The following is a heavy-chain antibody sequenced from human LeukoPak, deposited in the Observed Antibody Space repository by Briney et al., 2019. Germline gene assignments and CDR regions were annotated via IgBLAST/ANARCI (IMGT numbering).Heavy chain of an antibody. D-gene: IGHD6-13*01. CDR3: ARGASYSSSWYHYYYYMDV. Sequence: NPSETLSLTCDVSGGSISNSNWWSWVRQPPGKGLEWIGQIYHSGSTNYNPSLKSRVTISVDTSKNQFSLKLSSVTAADTAVYYCARGASYSSSWYHYYYYMDVWGKGTTVTVSS. CDR2: IYHSGST. V-gene: IGHV4-4*02. CDR1: GGSISNSNW. J-gene: IGHJ6*03.